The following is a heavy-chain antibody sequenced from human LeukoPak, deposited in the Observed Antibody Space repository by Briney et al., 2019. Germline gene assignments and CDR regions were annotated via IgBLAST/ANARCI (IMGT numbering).Heavy chain of an antibody. CDR3: ARLGLVEMATGSYFDY. CDR1: GGSISSYY. D-gene: IGHD5-24*01. CDR2: IYYSGST. J-gene: IGHJ4*02. V-gene: IGHV4-59*08. Sequence: PSETLSLTCTVSGGSISSYYWSWIRQPPGKGLEWIGYIYYSGSTNYNPSLKSRVTISVDTSKNQFSLKLSSVTAADTAVYYCARLGLVEMATGSYFDYWGQGTLVTVSS.